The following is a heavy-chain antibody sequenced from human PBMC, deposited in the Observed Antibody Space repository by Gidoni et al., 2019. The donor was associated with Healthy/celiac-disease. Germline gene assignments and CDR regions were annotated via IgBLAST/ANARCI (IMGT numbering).Heavy chain of an antibody. CDR2: IKSKTDGGTT. Sequence: EVQLVESGGGLVKPGGSLRLSCAASGFTFRNAWMSWVRQAPGKGLEWVGRIKSKTDGGTTDYAAPVKGRFTISRDDSKNTLYLQMNSLKTEDTAVYYCTTDRSDFWSGRDAFDIWGQGTMVTVSS. D-gene: IGHD3-3*01. CDR3: TTDRSDFWSGRDAFDI. CDR1: GFTFRNAW. J-gene: IGHJ3*02. V-gene: IGHV3-15*01.